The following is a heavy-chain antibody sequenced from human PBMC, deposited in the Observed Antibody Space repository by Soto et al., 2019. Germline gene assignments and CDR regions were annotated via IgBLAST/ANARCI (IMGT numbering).Heavy chain of an antibody. V-gene: IGHV1-69*13. D-gene: IGHD3-3*01. CDR2: IIPIFGTA. CDR3: ARDPINDFWSGYTPTYFDY. CDR1: GGTFSSYA. J-gene: IGHJ4*02. Sequence: SVKVSFKASGGTFSSYAISWVRQAPGQGLEWMGGIIPIFGTANYAQKFQGRVTITADESTSTAYMELSSLRSEDTAVYYCARDPINDFWSGYTPTYFDYWGQGTLVTVSS.